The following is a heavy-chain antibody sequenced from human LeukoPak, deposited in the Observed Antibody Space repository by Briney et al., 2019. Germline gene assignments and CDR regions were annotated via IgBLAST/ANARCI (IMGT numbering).Heavy chain of an antibody. V-gene: IGHV4-59*01. D-gene: IGHD1-20*01. Sequence: TETLSLTCTVSGGSISSYYWSWIRQPPGKGLEWIGYIYYSGSTNYNPSLKSRVTISVDTSKNQFSLKLSSVTAADTAVYYCATTTRYTLTRFDYWGQGTLVTVSS. CDR1: GGSISSYY. CDR3: ATTTRYTLTRFDY. J-gene: IGHJ4*02. CDR2: IYYSGST.